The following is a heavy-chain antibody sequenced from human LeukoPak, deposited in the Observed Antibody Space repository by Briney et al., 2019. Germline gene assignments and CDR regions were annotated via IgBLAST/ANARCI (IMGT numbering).Heavy chain of an antibody. J-gene: IGHJ4*02. V-gene: IGHV3-33*06. Sequence: GRSLRLSCAASGFTFSSYGMHWVRQAPGKGLEWVAVIWYDGSNKYYADSVKGRFTLSRDNSKNTLYLQMNSLRAEDTAVYYCAKPGSSSTFDYWGQGTLVTVSS. CDR2: IWYDGSNK. D-gene: IGHD6-6*01. CDR3: AKPGSSSTFDY. CDR1: GFTFSSYG.